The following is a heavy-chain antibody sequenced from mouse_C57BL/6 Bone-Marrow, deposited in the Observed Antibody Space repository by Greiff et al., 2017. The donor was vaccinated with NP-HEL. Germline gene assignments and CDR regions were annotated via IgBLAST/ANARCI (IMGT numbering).Heavy chain of an antibody. J-gene: IGHJ1*03. V-gene: IGHV5-6*02. D-gene: IGHD6-5*01. CDR3: ARPLFRRYWYFDV. CDR1: GFTFSSYG. Sequence: EVKLVESGGDLVKPGGSLKLSCAASGFTFSSYGMSWVRQTPDKRLEWVATISSGGSYTDYPDSVKGRFTISRDTTKTTLYLHMSRLKSEDTAMYYCARPLFRRYWYFDVWGTGTTVTVSS. CDR2: ISSGGSYT.